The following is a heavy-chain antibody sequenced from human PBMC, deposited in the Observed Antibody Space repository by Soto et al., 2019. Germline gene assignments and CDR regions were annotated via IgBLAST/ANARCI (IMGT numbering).Heavy chain of an antibody. CDR3: ARTITAFDI. CDR2: IYYSGST. CDR1: GGSISSSSYY. J-gene: IGHJ3*02. D-gene: IGHD3-9*01. Sequence: PSETLSLTCTVSGGSISSSSYYWGWIRQPPGKGLEWIGSIYYSGSTYYNPSLKSRVTISVDTSKNQFSLKLSSVTAADTAVYYCARTITAFDIWGQGTMVTVSS. V-gene: IGHV4-39*01.